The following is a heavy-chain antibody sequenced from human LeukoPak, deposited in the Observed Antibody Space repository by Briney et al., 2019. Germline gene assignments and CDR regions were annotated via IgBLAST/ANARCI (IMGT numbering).Heavy chain of an antibody. CDR1: GFILISYG. CDR2: ISDDGRNK. J-gene: IGHJ4*02. Sequence: PGGSLRLSCAASGFILISYGMHWVRQAPGKGLEWVGVISDDGRNKKYADSVQGRFTISRENSKATLYLQMNSLRDEDTAVYYCAKRPSDYGDYVTYFDYWGQGTLVTVSS. V-gene: IGHV3-30*18. D-gene: IGHD4-17*01. CDR3: AKRPSDYGDYVTYFDY.